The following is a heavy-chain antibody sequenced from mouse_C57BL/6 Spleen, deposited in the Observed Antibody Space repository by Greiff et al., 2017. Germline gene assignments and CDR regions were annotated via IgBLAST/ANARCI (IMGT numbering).Heavy chain of an antibody. Sequence: QVQLKQSGAELARPGASVKMSCKASGYTFTSYTMHWVKQRPGQGLEWIGYINPSSGYTKYNQKFKDKATLTADKSSSTAYMQLSSLTAEYAAEYYCARGRDYSNYGVWGTGTTVTVSS. V-gene: IGHV1-4*01. CDR3: ARGRDYSNYGV. D-gene: IGHD2-5*01. CDR2: INPSSGYT. J-gene: IGHJ1*03. CDR1: GYTFTSYT.